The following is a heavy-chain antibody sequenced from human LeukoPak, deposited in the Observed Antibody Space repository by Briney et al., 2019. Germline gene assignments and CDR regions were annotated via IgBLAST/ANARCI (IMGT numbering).Heavy chain of an antibody. CDR3: ARAPRVTFNWFDP. D-gene: IGHD5-18*01. V-gene: IGHV3-7*01. Sequence: AGGSLRLSCAASGFTFSNYWMIWVRQAPGKGLEWVASINQDGSERFYEDSVKGRFTISRDNAKKSLYLQMNSLRAEDTAVYYCARAPRVTFNWFDPWGQGTLVTVSS. J-gene: IGHJ5*02. CDR2: INQDGSER. CDR1: GFTFSNYW.